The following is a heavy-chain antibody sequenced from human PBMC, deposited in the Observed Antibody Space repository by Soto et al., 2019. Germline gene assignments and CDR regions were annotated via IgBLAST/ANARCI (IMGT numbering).Heavy chain of an antibody. D-gene: IGHD6-6*01. Sequence: GASVKVSCKASGGTFSSYAISWVRQAPGQGLEWMGGIIPIFGTANYEQKFQGRVTITADESTSTAYMELSSLRSEDTAVYYCARVGLIAARPIGAFDIWGQGTMVTVSS. CDR1: GGTFSSYA. V-gene: IGHV1-69*13. J-gene: IGHJ3*02. CDR2: IIPIFGTA. CDR3: ARVGLIAARPIGAFDI.